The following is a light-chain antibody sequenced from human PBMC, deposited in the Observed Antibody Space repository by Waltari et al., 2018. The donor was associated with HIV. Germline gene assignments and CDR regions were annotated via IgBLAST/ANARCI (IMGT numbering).Light chain of an antibody. Sequence: QFVLTQPPSVSGAPGQRVTLSCTGTSSNIGAGFDVHWYQQLPGTAPKLLVYGNNNRPSGVPDRFSGSKSGTSASLAITGLQPEDEADYYCQSYDTSRTGSGEIFGGGTKLTVL. CDR1: SSNIGAGFD. CDR2: GNN. J-gene: IGLJ2*01. CDR3: QSYDTSRTGSGEI. V-gene: IGLV1-40*01.